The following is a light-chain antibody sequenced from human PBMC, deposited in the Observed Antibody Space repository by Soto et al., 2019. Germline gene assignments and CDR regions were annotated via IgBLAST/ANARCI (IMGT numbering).Light chain of an antibody. CDR2: GAS. V-gene: IGKV3-20*01. CDR1: QSVSSTY. CDR3: QQYGASPIYT. Sequence: EIVLTQSPGTLSLSPGERATLSCRASQSVSSTYLAWYQQKPGQPPRLLIFGASNRAAGTPDRFSGSGSGTDFTLTIRRLEPEDFAVYYCQQYGASPIYTFGQGTTGDIK. J-gene: IGKJ2*01.